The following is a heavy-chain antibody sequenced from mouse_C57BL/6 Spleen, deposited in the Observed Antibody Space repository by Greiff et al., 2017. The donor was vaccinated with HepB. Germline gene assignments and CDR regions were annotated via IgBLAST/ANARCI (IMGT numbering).Heavy chain of an antibody. CDR3: APITTVVAEDFDY. V-gene: IGHV1-26*01. D-gene: IGHD1-1*01. Sequence: VQLQQSGPELVKPGASVKISCKASGYTFTDYYMNWVKQSHGKSLEWIGDINPNNGGTSYNQKFKGKATLTVDKSSSTAYMELRSLTSEDSAVYYCAPITTVVAEDFDYWGQGTTLTVSS. CDR1: GYTFTDYY. CDR2: INPNNGGT. J-gene: IGHJ2*01.